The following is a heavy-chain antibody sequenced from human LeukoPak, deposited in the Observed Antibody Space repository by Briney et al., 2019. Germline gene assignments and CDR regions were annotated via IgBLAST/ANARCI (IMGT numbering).Heavy chain of an antibody. J-gene: IGHJ3*02. Sequence: PGRSLRLSCAASGFTFSSYGMHWVRQAPGKGLEWVAVIWYDGSNKYYADSVKGRFTISRDNSKNTLYLQMNSLRAEDTAVYYCARDRNWNDGLDAFDIWGQGTMVNVSS. CDR3: ARDRNWNDGLDAFDI. D-gene: IGHD1-1*01. CDR1: GFTFSSYG. V-gene: IGHV3-33*01. CDR2: IWYDGSNK.